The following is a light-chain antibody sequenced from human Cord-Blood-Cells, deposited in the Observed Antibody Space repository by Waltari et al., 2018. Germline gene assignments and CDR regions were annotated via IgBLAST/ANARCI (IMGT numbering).Light chain of an antibody. Sequence: SSELTQDPAVSVALGQTVRITCQGDSVRSYSDSGYQQKPGQAPVLVIYGKNNLPSGIPDRFSGSSSGNTASLTITGAQAEDEADYYCNSRDSSGNHWVFGGGTKLTVL. CDR3: NSRDSSGNHWV. CDR2: GKN. V-gene: IGLV3-19*01. J-gene: IGLJ3*02. CDR1: SVRSYS.